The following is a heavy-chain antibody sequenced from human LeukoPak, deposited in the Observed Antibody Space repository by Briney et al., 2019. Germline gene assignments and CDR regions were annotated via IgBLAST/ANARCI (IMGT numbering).Heavy chain of an antibody. V-gene: IGHV1-24*01. CDR2: FDPEDGET. CDR1: GYTLTELS. D-gene: IGHD2-15*01. J-gene: IGHJ6*02. CDR3: ARPDGYCSGGSCYSGSTYGMDV. Sequence: ASVKVSRKVSGYTLTELSMHWVRQAPGKGLEWMGGFDPEDGETIYAQKFQGRVTMTEDTSTDTAYMELSSLRSEDTAVYYCARPDGYCSGGSCYSGSTYGMDVWGQGTTVTVSS.